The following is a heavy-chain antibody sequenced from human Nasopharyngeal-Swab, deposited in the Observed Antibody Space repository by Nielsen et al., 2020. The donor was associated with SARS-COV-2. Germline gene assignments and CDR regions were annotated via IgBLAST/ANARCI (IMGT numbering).Heavy chain of an antibody. J-gene: IGHJ4*02. V-gene: IGHV4-39*07. CDR2: IYYSGST. D-gene: IGHD1-26*01. CDR3: ARRGLVGVTISFDY. Sequence: PGKGLEWIGSIYYSGSTYYNPSLKSRVTISVDTSKNQFSLKLSSVTAADTAVYYCARRGLVGVTISFDYWGQGTLVTSPQ.